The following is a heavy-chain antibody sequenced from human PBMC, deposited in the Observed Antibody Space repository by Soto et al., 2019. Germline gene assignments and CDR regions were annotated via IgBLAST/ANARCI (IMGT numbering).Heavy chain of an antibody. CDR1: GFTFSSYA. Sequence: EVQLLGSGGGLVQPGGSLRLSCAASGFTFSSYAMGWVRQAPGKGLEWVSTITNSGGSTYYADSVKGRFTISRDNSKTTLYVQMNSLRAADTAIYYCARYNSGWSYFFDYWGQGTLVTVSS. J-gene: IGHJ4*02. CDR3: ARYNSGWSYFFDY. D-gene: IGHD6-19*01. CDR2: ITNSGGST. V-gene: IGHV3-23*01.